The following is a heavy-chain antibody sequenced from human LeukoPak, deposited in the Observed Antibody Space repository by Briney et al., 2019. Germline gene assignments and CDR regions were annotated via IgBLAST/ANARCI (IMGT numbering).Heavy chain of an antibody. Sequence: GGSLRLSCAASGFTFSLYAMSWARQAPGKGLEWVSAISASGGSTYYADSVKGRFTISRDNSKNTLYLQMNSLRAEDTAVYYCAKVALDIVLLPAAIPFDYWGQGTLVTVSS. CDR1: GFTFSLYA. CDR2: ISASGGST. J-gene: IGHJ4*02. D-gene: IGHD2-2*02. V-gene: IGHV3-23*01. CDR3: AKVALDIVLLPAAIPFDY.